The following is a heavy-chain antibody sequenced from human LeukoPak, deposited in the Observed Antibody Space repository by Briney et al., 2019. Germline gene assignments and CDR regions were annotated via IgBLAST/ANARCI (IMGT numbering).Heavy chain of an antibody. V-gene: IGHV1-2*02. CDR2: INPNSGGT. J-gene: IGHJ4*02. Sequence: ASVKVSCKASGYTFNGYYMHWVRQAPGQGLEWMGWINPNSGGTNYAQKFQGRVTMTRDTSISTAYMELSRLRSDDTAVYYCARLGYCSGGSCYLLDYWGQGTLVTVSS. CDR3: ARLGYCSGGSCYLLDY. CDR1: GYTFNGYY. D-gene: IGHD2-15*01.